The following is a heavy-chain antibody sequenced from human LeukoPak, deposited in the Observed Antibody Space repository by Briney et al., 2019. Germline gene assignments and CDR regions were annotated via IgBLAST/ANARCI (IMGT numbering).Heavy chain of an antibody. CDR2: INPNSGSK. J-gene: IGHJ4*02. CDR1: GYTFTRYY. CDR3: ARTMVRGDSDY. Sequence: GASVTVSCKASGYTFTRYYMHWVRQPPGQGLEWMGRINPNSGSKNYAQKFQGRVTMTRDTSISTAYMELSRLRSDDAAVYYSARTMVRGDSDYWGQGTLVTVSS. V-gene: IGHV1-2*06. D-gene: IGHD3-10*01.